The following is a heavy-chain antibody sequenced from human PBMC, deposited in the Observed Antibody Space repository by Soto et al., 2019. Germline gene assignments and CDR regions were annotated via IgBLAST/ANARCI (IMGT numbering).Heavy chain of an antibody. V-gene: IGHV5-51*01. J-gene: IGHJ3*01. CDR2: IYPGDSDT. Sequence: PGESLKISCKGSGYSFTSYWIGWVRQMPGKGLEWMGIIYPGDSDTRYSPSFQGQVTISADKSISTAYLQWSSLKASDTAMYYCARLVRSFFWYEGIVDDAFYFWGQGSMVTVSS. CDR3: ARLVRSFFWYEGIVDDAFYF. D-gene: IGHD1-26*01. CDR1: GYSFTSYW.